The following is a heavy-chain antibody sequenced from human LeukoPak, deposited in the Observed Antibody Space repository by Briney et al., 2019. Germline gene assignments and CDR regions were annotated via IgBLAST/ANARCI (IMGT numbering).Heavy chain of an antibody. D-gene: IGHD5-18*01. V-gene: IGHV1-18*01. CDR2: ISAYNGNT. Sequence: GASVKVSCKASGYTFTSYGISWVRQAPGQGLEWMGWISAYNGNTNYAQKLQGRVTMTTDTSTSTAYMELRSLRSDDTAVYYCAQAAADTAMVPIDYWGQGTLVTVSS. CDR1: GYTFTSYG. CDR3: AQAAADTAMVPIDY. J-gene: IGHJ4*02.